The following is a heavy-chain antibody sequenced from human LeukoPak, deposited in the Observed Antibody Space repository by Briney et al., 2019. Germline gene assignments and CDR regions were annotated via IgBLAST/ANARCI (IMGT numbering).Heavy chain of an antibody. D-gene: IGHD3-22*01. V-gene: IGHV3-43D*03. J-gene: IGHJ4*02. CDR1: GFTFDDYA. CDR2: ISWDGGST. Sequence: GGSLRLSCAASGFTFDDYAMHWVRQAPGKGLEWVSLISWDGGSTYYADSVKGRFTISRDNSKNTLYLQMNSLRAEDTAVYYCAKLKTSMIVEDYWGQGTLVTVSS. CDR3: AKLKTSMIVEDY.